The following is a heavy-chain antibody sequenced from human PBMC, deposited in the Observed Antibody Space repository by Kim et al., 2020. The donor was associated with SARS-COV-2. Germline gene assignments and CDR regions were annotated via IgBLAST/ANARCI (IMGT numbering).Heavy chain of an antibody. Sequence: ASVKVSCKASGYTFTSYGISWVRQAPGQGLEWMGWISAYNGNTNYAQKLQGRVTMTTDTSTSTAYMELRSLRSDDTAVYYCARVKEATMVRGVRYYFDYWGQGTLVTVSS. D-gene: IGHD3-10*01. CDR1: GYTFTSYG. CDR3: ARVKEATMVRGVRYYFDY. CDR2: ISAYNGNT. V-gene: IGHV1-18*01. J-gene: IGHJ4*02.